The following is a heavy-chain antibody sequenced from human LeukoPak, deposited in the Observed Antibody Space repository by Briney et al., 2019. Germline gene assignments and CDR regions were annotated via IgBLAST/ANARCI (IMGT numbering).Heavy chain of an antibody. V-gene: IGHV1-2*02. CDR2: INPNSGGT. D-gene: IGHD6-19*01. J-gene: IGHJ5*02. CDR3: AREYSSGWYWFDP. CDR1: GYTFTGYY. Sequence: ASVKVSCKASGYTFTGYYMHWVRQAPGQGLEWMGWINPNSGGTNYAQKFQGRVTMTRDTSNSTAYMELSRLRSDDTAVYYCAREYSSGWYWFDPWGQGTLVTVSS.